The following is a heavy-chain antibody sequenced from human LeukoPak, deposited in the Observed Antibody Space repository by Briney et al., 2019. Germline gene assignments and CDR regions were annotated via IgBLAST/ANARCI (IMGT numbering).Heavy chain of an antibody. Sequence: PSETLSLTSTVSGGSISSGGYYWSWIRQHPGKGLEWIGYIYYSGSTYYNPSLKSRVTISVDTSKNQFSLKLSSVTAADTAVYYCARDSGITGTNGWFDPWGQGTLVTVSS. CDR2: IYYSGST. CDR3: ARDSGITGTNGWFDP. D-gene: IGHD1-7*01. V-gene: IGHV4-31*03. J-gene: IGHJ5*02. CDR1: GGSISSGGYY.